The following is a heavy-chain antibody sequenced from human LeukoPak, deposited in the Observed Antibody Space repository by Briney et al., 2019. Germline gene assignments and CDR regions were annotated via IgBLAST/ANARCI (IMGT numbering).Heavy chain of an antibody. J-gene: IGHJ4*02. D-gene: IGHD3-22*01. CDR2: IYYSGST. Sequence: SETLSLTCTVSGGFITSSNSHWGWIRQPPGKGLEWVGTIYYSGSTNYNPSLKSRVTISVDTSKNQFSLRLSSVTAADTAVYYCARVTGYIVEDYFDYWGQGTLVTVSS. CDR3: ARVTGYIVEDYFDY. V-gene: IGHV4-39*07. CDR1: GGFITSSNSH.